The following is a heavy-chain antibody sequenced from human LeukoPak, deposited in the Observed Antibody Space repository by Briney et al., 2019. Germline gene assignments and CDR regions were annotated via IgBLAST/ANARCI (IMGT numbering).Heavy chain of an antibody. Sequence: SETLSLTCAVYGGSFSGYYWSWIRQPPGKGLEWIGEINHSGSTNYNPSLKSRVTISVDTSKNQFSLKLSSVTAADTAVYYCARRHIAAAAALDYWGQGTLVTVSS. V-gene: IGHV4-34*01. CDR2: INHSGST. CDR1: GGSFSGYY. CDR3: ARRHIAAAAALDY. D-gene: IGHD6-13*01. J-gene: IGHJ4*02.